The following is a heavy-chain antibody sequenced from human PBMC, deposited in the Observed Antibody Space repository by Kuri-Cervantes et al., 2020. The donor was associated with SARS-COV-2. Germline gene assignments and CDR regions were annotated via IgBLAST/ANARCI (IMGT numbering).Heavy chain of an antibody. J-gene: IGHJ6*02. CDR1: GFTFSSYA. Sequence: GGSLRLSCAASGFTFSSYAMHWVRQAPGKGLEWVAVISYDGSNKYYADSVKGRFTISRDNSKNTLYLQMNSLRAEDTAVYYCASRLGDTAMVYFHYYYYGMDVWGQGTTVTVSS. CDR2: ISYDGSNK. CDR3: ASRLGDTAMVYFHYYYYGMDV. V-gene: IGHV3-30*07. D-gene: IGHD5-18*01.